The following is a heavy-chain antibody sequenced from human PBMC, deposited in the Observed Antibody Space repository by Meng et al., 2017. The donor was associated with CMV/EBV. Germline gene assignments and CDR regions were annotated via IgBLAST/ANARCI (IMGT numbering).Heavy chain of an antibody. Sequence: GGSLRLSCAASGFTFSSYAMSWVRQGPGKGLEWASAISGSGGSTYYADSVKGRFTISRDNSKNTLYQQMNSLRAEDTAVYYCAKDRDAYCGGDWDYWGQGTLVTVSS. CDR1: GFTFSSYA. J-gene: IGHJ4*02. V-gene: IGHV3-23*01. CDR3: AKDRDAYCGGDWDY. CDR2: ISGSGGST. D-gene: IGHD2-21*01.